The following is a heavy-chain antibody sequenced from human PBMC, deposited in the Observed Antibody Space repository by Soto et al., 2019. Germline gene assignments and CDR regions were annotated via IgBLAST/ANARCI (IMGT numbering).Heavy chain of an antibody. D-gene: IGHD5-18*01. Sequence: EVPLVESGGGLVQPGGSLRLSCAASGVTVSSNYMSWVRQAPGKGLEWVSVIYSGGSTYYANSVKSRFTISRDNSKNTLYLQMNSLRAEDTAVYYCARHGYNYGGGYFDYWGQGTLVTVSS. V-gene: IGHV3-66*04. CDR2: IYSGGST. CDR3: ARHGYNYGGGYFDY. CDR1: GVTVSSNY. J-gene: IGHJ4*02.